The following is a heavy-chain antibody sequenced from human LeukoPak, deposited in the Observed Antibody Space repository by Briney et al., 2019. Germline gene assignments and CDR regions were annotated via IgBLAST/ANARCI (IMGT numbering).Heavy chain of an antibody. D-gene: IGHD1-26*01. J-gene: IGHJ3*02. CDR2: ISVGGGRT. CDR1: GFSFGSYA. CDR3: VRAPGGLIKGSYDM. V-gene: IGHV3-23*01. Sequence: PGGSLRLSCVASGFSFGSYAVTWVRQAPGKGLEWVSSISVGGGRTYYADSVKGRFTVSRDDSRSTLYLRMSDLRADDMGVYYCVRAPGGLIKGSYDMWGQGTMVTVSS.